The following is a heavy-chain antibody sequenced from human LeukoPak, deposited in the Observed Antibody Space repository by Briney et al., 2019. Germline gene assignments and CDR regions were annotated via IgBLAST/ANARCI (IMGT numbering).Heavy chain of an antibody. D-gene: IGHD3-10*01. CDR1: GFTFSNAW. Sequence: GGSLRLSCAASGFTFSNAWMSWVRQAPGKGLEWVGRIKSKTDGGTTDYAAPVKGRFTISRDDSKNTLYLQMNSLKTEDTAVYYCTRLGFGEDGMDVWGKGTTVTVSS. CDR2: IKSKTDGGTT. V-gene: IGHV3-15*01. CDR3: TRLGFGEDGMDV. J-gene: IGHJ6*04.